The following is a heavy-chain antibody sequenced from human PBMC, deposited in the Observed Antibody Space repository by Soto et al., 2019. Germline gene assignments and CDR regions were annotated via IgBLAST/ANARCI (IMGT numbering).Heavy chain of an antibody. CDR3: ARVSDSSGYALYYGMDV. V-gene: IGHV3-23*01. D-gene: IGHD3-22*01. CDR1: GFTFSNYA. J-gene: IGHJ6*02. CDR2: ISGSGGST. Sequence: PGGSLRLSCAASGFTFSNYAMSWVRQAPGKGLEWVSAISGSGGSTYYADSVKGRFTISRDNSKNTLYLQMNSLRAEDTAVYYCARVSDSSGYALYYGMDVWGQGTTVTVSS.